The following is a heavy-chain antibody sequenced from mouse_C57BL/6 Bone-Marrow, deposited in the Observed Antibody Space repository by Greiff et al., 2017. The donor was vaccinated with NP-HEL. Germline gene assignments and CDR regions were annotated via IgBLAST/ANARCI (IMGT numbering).Heavy chain of an antibody. CDR3: ASLIYYDYGVWFAY. CDR1: GFTFSSYA. V-gene: IGHV5-4*01. Sequence: EVQLQQSGGGLVKPGGSLKLSCAASGFTFSSYAMSWVRQTPEKRLEWVATISDGGSYTYYPDNVKGRFTISRDNAKNNLYLQMSHLKSEDTAMYYCASLIYYDYGVWFAYWGQGTLVTVSA. CDR2: ISDGGSYT. J-gene: IGHJ3*01. D-gene: IGHD2-4*01.